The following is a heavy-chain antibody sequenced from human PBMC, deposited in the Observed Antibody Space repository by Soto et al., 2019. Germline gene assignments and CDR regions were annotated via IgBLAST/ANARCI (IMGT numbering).Heavy chain of an antibody. CDR1: GFTVSNYE. CDR2: INIGGDT. V-gene: IGHV3-13*01. Sequence: GSLRLSCAASGFTVSNYEMHWVRQGTGKGLEWVSRINIGGDTFYSGSVKGRFTVSRENARNSAYLQMNSLRVGDTAVYYCVRGEMRSSSGHTWFDPWGQGVQVTVSS. J-gene: IGHJ5*02. D-gene: IGHD6-6*01. CDR3: VRGEMRSSSGHTWFDP.